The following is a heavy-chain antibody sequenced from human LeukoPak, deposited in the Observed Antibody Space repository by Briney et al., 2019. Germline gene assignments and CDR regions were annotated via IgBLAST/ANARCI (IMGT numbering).Heavy chain of an antibody. Sequence: PVRSLTLSCAASGFTFNSYAMHWVRQAPGKGLEWVALISYDGSNKYYADSVKGRFTISRDNSKNTLYLQMNSLRAEDTAVYYCAREAVMVRHAFDIWGQGTMVTVSS. CDR2: ISYDGSNK. D-gene: IGHD5-18*01. J-gene: IGHJ3*02. CDR3: AREAVMVRHAFDI. CDR1: GFTFNSYA. V-gene: IGHV3-30*03.